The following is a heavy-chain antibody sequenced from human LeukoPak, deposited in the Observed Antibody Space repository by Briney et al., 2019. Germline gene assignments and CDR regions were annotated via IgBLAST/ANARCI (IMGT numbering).Heavy chain of an antibody. Sequence: GGSLRLSCAASGFTFSSYSMNWVRQAPGKGLEWVSSISSSSSYIYYADSVKGRFTISRDNAKNSLYLQMNSLRVEDTAVYYCARDRSIVGAATVGYWGQGTLVTVSS. CDR2: ISSSSSYI. J-gene: IGHJ4*02. CDR3: ARDRSIVGAATVGY. CDR1: GFTFSSYS. V-gene: IGHV3-21*01. D-gene: IGHD1-26*01.